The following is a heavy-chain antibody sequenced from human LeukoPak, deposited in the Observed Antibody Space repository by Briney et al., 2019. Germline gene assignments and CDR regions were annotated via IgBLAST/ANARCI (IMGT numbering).Heavy chain of an antibody. CDR2: IYSGGST. D-gene: IGHD3-3*01. CDR1: GFIVSNNY. V-gene: IGHV3-53*01. CDR3: ARERTIFGVVITTPFDY. Sequence: GGSLRLSCVASGFIVSNNYMSWVRQAPGKGLEWVSVIYSGGSTYYADSVKGRFTISRDNAKNSLYLQMNSLRAEDTAVYYCARERTIFGVVITTPFDYWGQGTLVTVSS. J-gene: IGHJ4*02.